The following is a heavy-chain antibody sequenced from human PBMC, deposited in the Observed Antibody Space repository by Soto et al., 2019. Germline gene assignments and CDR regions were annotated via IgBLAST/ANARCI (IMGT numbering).Heavy chain of an antibody. CDR3: AGDLSELGSRYPLDY. CDR1: GFTFSTYG. CDR2: IWFDGGNK. J-gene: IGHJ4*02. Sequence: GGSLRLSSAAAGFTFSTYGRHWVRQAPGKGLEWVAGIWFDGGNKYYADSVKGRFTISRDNSRNTLFLQMNSLRAEDTAVYYCAGDLSELGSRYPLDYWGQGTQVTVSS. V-gene: IGHV3-33*01. D-gene: IGHD3-3*01.